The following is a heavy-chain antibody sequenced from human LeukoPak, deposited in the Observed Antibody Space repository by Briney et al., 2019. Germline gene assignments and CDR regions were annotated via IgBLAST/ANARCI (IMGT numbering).Heavy chain of an antibody. CDR3: AELGITMIGGV. V-gene: IGHV3-21*01. D-gene: IGHD3-10*02. J-gene: IGHJ6*04. Sequence: PGGSLRLSCAASGFTFSSYSMNWVRQAPGKGLEWVSSISSNSLHIFYTDSVKGRFTISRDNAKNSLYLQMNSLRAEDTAVYYCAELGITMIGGVWGKGTTVTISS. CDR2: ISSNSLHI. CDR1: GFTFSSYS.